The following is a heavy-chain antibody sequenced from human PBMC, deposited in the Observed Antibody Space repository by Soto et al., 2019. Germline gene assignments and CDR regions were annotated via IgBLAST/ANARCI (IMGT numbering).Heavy chain of an antibody. CDR2: IWYDGNTK. V-gene: IGHV3-33*01. CDR3: ARPLVAPVAGPYYYGMDV. CDR1: GFTFSTYG. Sequence: GGSLRLSCAASGFTFSTYGFNWVRQAPGKGLEWVAVIWYDGNTKYYADSVKGRFTISRDNSKNMLYLQMNSLTAEDTAVYYCARPLVAPVAGPYYYGMDVWGQGTTVTVSS. D-gene: IGHD6-19*01. J-gene: IGHJ6*02.